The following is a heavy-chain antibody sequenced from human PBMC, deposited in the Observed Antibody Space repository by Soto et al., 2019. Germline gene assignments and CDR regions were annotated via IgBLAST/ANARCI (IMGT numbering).Heavy chain of an antibody. D-gene: IGHD4-4*01. CDR2: IGTSGKTI. CDR3: ARDPAIYSGQFDYCLDV. J-gene: IGHJ6*02. V-gene: IGHV3-48*03. CDR1: GFTFSSYE. Sequence: EVQLVECGGGLVQAGGSLRLFCAVSGFTFSSYEMNWVRQAPGKGLEWVSYIGTSGKTIYYADSVRGRFTISRDNAKNSLYLQMNSLRAEDTAIYFCARDPAIYSGQFDYCLDVWGRGSTVTVSS.